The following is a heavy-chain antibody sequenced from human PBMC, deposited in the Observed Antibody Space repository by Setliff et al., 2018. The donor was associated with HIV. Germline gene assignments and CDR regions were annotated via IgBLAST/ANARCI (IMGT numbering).Heavy chain of an antibody. J-gene: IGHJ6*02. D-gene: IGHD2-15*01. Sequence: SVKVSCKASGYTFTSYGITWVRQAPGQGLEWMGGIIPLFGTANYAQKFQGRVTMTTDELMTTAYLELSSLRSEDTAVYYCARKLLTRPNYYGMDVWGQGTTVTVSS. CDR3: ARKLLTRPNYYGMDV. CDR1: GYTFTSYG. V-gene: IGHV1-69*05. CDR2: IIPLFGTA.